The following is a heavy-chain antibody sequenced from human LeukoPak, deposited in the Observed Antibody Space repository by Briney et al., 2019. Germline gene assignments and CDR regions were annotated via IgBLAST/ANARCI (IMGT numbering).Heavy chain of an antibody. J-gene: IGHJ5*02. CDR3: TSTYGDYLNRFDP. V-gene: IGHV4-39*01. Sequence: SETLSLTCSVSGGAISSRYYWSWIRQHPGKGLEWIGSIYYSGTTYYNPSLRSRVTISVDTSKNQFSLKLTSVTAADTAVYYCTSTYGDYLNRFDPWGQGTLVTVSS. D-gene: IGHD4-17*01. CDR1: GGAISSRYY. CDR2: IYYSGTT.